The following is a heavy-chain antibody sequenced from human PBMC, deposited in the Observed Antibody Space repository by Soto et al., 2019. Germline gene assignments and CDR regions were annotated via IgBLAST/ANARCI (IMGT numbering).Heavy chain of an antibody. D-gene: IGHD3-9*01. CDR3: ANGIFRSVTLTGQTTSFEY. CDR2: IYYSGST. V-gene: IGHV4-30-4*01. J-gene: IGHJ4*02. Sequence: SETLSLTCTVSGGSISTGDYYWSWIRQPPGKGLEWIGYIYYSGSTYYNPSIKSRVTISVDTSKNQFSLKLSSVTAADTAVYYCANGIFRSVTLTGQTTSFEYWGQGTVVTVSS. CDR1: GGSISTGDYY.